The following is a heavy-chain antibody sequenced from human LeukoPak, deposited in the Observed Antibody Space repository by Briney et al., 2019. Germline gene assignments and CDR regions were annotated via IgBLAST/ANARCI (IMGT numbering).Heavy chain of an antibody. Sequence: PSETLSLTCAVYGGSFSGYYWSWIRQPPGKGLEWIGEINHSGSTNYNPSLKSRVTISVDTSKNQFSLELSSVTAADTAVYYCASRRGTMVRGVPYGMDVWGQGTTVTVSS. CDR2: INHSGST. D-gene: IGHD3-10*01. CDR1: GGSFSGYY. J-gene: IGHJ6*02. V-gene: IGHV4-34*01. CDR3: ASRRGTMVRGVPYGMDV.